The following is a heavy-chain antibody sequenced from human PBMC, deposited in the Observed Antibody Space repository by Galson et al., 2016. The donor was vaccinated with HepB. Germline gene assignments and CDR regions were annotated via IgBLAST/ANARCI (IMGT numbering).Heavy chain of an antibody. J-gene: IGHJ6*02. V-gene: IGHV6-1*01. Sequence: CAISGDSASSNSAAWHWIRQSPSRGLEWLGRTYYRSKWNNDYAVSVKSRITIKSDTSKNQFSLHLNSVTPEDTAVYYCAREFAPYDILTGYLNHGLDVWGQGTTVTVSS. CDR2: TYYRSKWNN. CDR1: GDSASSNSAA. CDR3: AREFAPYDILTGYLNHGLDV. D-gene: IGHD3-9*01.